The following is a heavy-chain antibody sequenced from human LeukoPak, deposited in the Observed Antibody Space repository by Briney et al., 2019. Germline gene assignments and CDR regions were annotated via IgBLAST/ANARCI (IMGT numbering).Heavy chain of an antibody. CDR3: ARTPPRAGSSYMDV. D-gene: IGHD3-10*01. V-gene: IGHV1-18*01. Sequence: ASVKVSCKASGYTFNNFGISWVRQAPGQGLEWMGRISAYNGNTNYAQKVQGRVTLTTDTSTSTAYMELRSLRPDDTAVYYCARTPPRAGSSYMDVWGQGTTVTVSS. CDR1: GYTFNNFG. J-gene: IGHJ6*02. CDR2: ISAYNGNT.